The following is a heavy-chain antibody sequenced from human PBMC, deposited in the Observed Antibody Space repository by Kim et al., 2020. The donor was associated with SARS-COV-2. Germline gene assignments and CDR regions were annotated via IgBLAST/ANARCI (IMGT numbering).Heavy chain of an antibody. CDR3: ARHYGWEPSLDY. D-gene: IGHD1-26*01. J-gene: IGHJ4*02. Sequence: NDSPSFQGHIIISADKSTNTAYLQWSSLKASDTAMYYCARHYGWEPSLDYWGQGTLVTVPS. V-gene: IGHV5-10-1*01.